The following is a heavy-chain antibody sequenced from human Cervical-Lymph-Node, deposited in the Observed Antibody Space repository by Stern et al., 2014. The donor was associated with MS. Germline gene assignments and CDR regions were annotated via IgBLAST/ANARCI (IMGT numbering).Heavy chain of an antibody. CDR1: GGSLSSSNW. D-gene: IGHD5-12*01. CDR3: ARLGSGYDLRFDY. CDR2: IYHSGST. Sequence: QVQLQESGPGLVKPSGTLSLTCAVSGGSLSSSNWWSWVRQPPGKGLEWIGEIYHSGSTNYNPSLKSRVTIPVDKSKNKFSLKLSSVTAADTAVYYCARLGSGYDLRFDYWGQGTLVTVSS. J-gene: IGHJ4*02. V-gene: IGHV4-4*02.